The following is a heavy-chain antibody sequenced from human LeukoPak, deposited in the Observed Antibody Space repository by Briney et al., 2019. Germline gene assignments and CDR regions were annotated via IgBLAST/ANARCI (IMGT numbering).Heavy chain of an antibody. D-gene: IGHD2-15*01. CDR2: ISSSSSYI. V-gene: IGHV3-21*01. CDR1: GFTFSSYS. Sequence: GGSLRLSCAASGFTFSSYSMNWVRKAPGKGLEWVSSISSSSSYIYYADSVKGRFTISRDNAKNTLYLQMNSLRAEDTAVYYCAKAFRYCSGGSCYSEDYFDYWGQGTLVTVSS. J-gene: IGHJ4*02. CDR3: AKAFRYCSGGSCYSEDYFDY.